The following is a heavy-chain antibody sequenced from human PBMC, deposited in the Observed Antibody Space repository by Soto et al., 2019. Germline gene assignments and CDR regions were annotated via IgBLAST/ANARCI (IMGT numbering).Heavy chain of an antibody. CDR2: IKPDESEK. CDR3: VRGGSNYAS. CDR1: GFTFSDSW. J-gene: IGHJ5*02. V-gene: IGHV3-7*01. D-gene: IGHD4-4*01. Sequence: GGSLRLSCTASGFTFSDSWMTWVRQAPGKGLEWVARIKPDESEKKYADSVKGRFSISRDNAKNSMYLQMDSLRGEDTAVYYCVRGGSNYASWGQGTLVTV.